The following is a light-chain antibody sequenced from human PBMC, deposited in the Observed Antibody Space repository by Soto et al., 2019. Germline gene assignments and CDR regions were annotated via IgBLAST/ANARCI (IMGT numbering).Light chain of an antibody. CDR2: EVS. CDR1: SSDVGGYDF. V-gene: IGLV2-8*01. Sequence: QSVLTQPPSASGSPGQSVTISCTGTSSDVGGYDFVSWYQQHPGKAPKLMIHEVSKRPSGVPDRFSGSKSGNTASLTVSGLQAEDEADYYCSPYAGSNNYVFGTGTKVTVL. CDR3: SPYAGSNNYV. J-gene: IGLJ1*01.